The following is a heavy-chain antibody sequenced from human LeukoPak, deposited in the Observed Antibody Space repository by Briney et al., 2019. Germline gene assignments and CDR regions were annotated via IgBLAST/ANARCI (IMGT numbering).Heavy chain of an antibody. J-gene: IGHJ6*03. CDR2: ISGSGGST. D-gene: IGHD6-19*01. CDR1: GFTFSSYA. CDR3: ARSSGWYHRGPDYYYYYMDV. Sequence: GSLRLSCAASGFTFSSYAMNWVRQAPGKGLEWVSAISGSGGSTYYADSVKSRFTISRDNAKNSLYLQMNSLRAEDTAVYYCARSSGWYHRGPDYYYYYMDVWGKGTTVTVS. V-gene: IGHV3-23*01.